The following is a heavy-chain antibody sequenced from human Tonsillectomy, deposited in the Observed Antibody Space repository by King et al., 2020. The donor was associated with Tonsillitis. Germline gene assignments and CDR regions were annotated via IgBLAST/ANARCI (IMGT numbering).Heavy chain of an antibody. D-gene: IGHD4-17*01. CDR1: GFTFDDYA. CDR2: ISWNSNKI. J-gene: IGHJ4*02. V-gene: IGHV3-9*01. Sequence: VQLVESGGGLVQPGRSLRLSCAASGFTFDDYAMHWVRHAPGKGLEWVSGISWNSNKIGYADSVKGRFTISRDNAKNSLYLQMNSLRAEDTAFYYCAKDKRSYGDSRIFDYWGQGTLVTVSS. CDR3: AKDKRSYGDSRIFDY.